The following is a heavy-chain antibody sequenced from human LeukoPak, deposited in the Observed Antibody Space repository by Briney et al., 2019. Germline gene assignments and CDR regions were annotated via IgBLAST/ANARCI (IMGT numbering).Heavy chain of an antibody. D-gene: IGHD3-16*02. V-gene: IGHV3-7*01. Sequence: PGGSLRLSCAASGFTFSSYWVSWVRQAPGKGLEWVANIKQDGSEKYYVDSVKGRFTISRDNAKNSLYLQMNSLRAEDTAVYYCARQPGVDYDYVWGSYRPGHAFDIWGQGTMVTVSS. CDR1: GFTFSSYW. CDR3: ARQPGVDYDYVWGSYRPGHAFDI. CDR2: IKQDGSEK. J-gene: IGHJ3*02.